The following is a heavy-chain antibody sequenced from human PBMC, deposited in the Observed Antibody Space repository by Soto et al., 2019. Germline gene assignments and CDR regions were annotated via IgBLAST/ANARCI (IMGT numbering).Heavy chain of an antibody. CDR1: GGSSSSYY. Sequence: SETLSLTCTVSGGSSSSYYWSWIRQPPGKGLEWIGYIYYSGSTNYNPSLKSRVTISVDTSKNQFSPKLSSVTAADTAVYYCARATHSYYDILTGYFVAWFDPWGQGTLVTVSS. V-gene: IGHV4-59*01. CDR2: IYYSGST. D-gene: IGHD3-9*01. J-gene: IGHJ5*02. CDR3: ARATHSYYDILTGYFVAWFDP.